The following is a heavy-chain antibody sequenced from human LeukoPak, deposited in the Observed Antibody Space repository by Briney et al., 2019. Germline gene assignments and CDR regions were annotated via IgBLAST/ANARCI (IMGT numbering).Heavy chain of an antibody. V-gene: IGHV1-69*05. CDR2: IIPIFGTA. D-gene: IGHD2-21*02. CDR3: ARFVYLRRHPRVAYCGGDCYSAIED. J-gene: IGHJ4*02. Sequence: SVKVSCKASGGTFSSYAISWVRQAPGQGLEWMGGIIPIFGTANYAQKFQGRVTITTDESTSTAYMELSSLRSEDTAVYYCARFVYLRRHPRVAYCGGDCYSAIEDWGQGTLVTVSS. CDR1: GGTFSSYA.